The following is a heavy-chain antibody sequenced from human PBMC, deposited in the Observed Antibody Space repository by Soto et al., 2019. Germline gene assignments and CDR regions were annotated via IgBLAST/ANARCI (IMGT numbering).Heavy chain of an antibody. D-gene: IGHD6-19*01. J-gene: IGHJ5*02. CDR2: INPNSGGT. CDR1: GYTFTGYY. CDR3: ARGIAVPGGGEYWFDP. Sequence: QVQLVQSGAEVKKPGASVKVSCKASGYTFTGYYMHWVRQAPGQGLEWMGWINPNSGGTNYAQKLQGWVTMTRDTSLSTAYMELGRLRSDDTAVYYCARGIAVPGGGEYWFDPWGQGTLVTVSS. V-gene: IGHV1-2*04.